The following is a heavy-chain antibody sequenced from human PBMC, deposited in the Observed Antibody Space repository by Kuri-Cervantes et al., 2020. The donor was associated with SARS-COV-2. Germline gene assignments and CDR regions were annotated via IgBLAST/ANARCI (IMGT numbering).Heavy chain of an antibody. Sequence: GESLKISCVASGFSLRDYAMNWVRQAPGKGLEWISYITSRPTMYYADSVKCRFTVSRDNAKDSVYLQMNNLRVEDTAVYYCAREARQYCDSSTCYVGPSDDYWGQGTLVTVSS. CDR1: GFSLRDYA. V-gene: IGHV3-69-1*01. CDR2: ITSRPTM. J-gene: IGHJ4*02. D-gene: IGHD2-2*01. CDR3: AREARQYCDSSTCYVGPSDDY.